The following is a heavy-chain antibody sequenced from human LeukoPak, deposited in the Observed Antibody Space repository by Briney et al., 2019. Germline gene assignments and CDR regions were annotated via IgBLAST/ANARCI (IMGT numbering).Heavy chain of an antibody. D-gene: IGHD2-15*01. CDR3: ARWDAYCSGGRCYFGGFAFDI. V-gene: IGHV3-7*01. J-gene: IGHJ3*02. CDR1: GFTFRNYV. CDR2: IKQDGGVT. Sequence: GGSLRLSCAASGFTFRNYVIHWVRQAPGKGLEWVAHIKQDGGVTHYVDSLKGRFTISRDNAKNSIYLQMNSLGADDTAMYYCARWDAYCSGGRCYFGGFAFDIWGQGTMVTVSS.